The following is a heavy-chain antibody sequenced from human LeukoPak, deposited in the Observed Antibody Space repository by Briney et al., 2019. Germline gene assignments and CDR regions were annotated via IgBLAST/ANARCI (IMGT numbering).Heavy chain of an antibody. CDR2: IYSGSST. D-gene: IGHD3-10*01. CDR1: GFTVSSNY. V-gene: IGHV3-53*01. J-gene: IGHJ3*02. CDR3: ARGRITMVRESDAFDI. Sequence: GGSLRLSCAASGFTVSSNYMSWVRQAPGKGLEWVSVIYSGSSTYYADSVKGRFTISRDNSKNTLYLQMNSLRAEDTAVYYCARGRITMVRESDAFDIWGQGTMVTVSS.